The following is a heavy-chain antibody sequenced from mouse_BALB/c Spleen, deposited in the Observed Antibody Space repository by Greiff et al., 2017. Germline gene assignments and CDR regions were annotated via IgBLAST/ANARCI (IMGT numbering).Heavy chain of an antibody. CDR3: TRTWYYGREAWFAY. CDR2: IYPGNSDT. D-gene: IGHD1-1*01. CDR1: GYTFTSYW. Sequence: EVQLQQSGTVLARPGASVKMSCKASGYTFTSYWMHWVKQRPGQGLEWIGAIYPGNSDTRYNQKFKGKAKLTAVTSTSTAYMELSSLTNEDAAVYYATRTWYYGREAWFAYWGQGTLVTVSA. V-gene: IGHV1-5*01. J-gene: IGHJ3*01.